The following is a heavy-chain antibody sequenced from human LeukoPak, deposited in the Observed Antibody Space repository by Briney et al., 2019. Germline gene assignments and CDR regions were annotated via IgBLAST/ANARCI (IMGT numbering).Heavy chain of an antibody. CDR1: GGSISSYY. J-gene: IGHJ4*02. Sequence: SEILSLTCTVSGGSISSYYWSWIRQPAGKGLEWIGRIYTSGSTNYNPSLKSRVTMSVDTSKNQFSLKLSSVTAADTAVYYCARSSYSSAIGRFDYWGQGTLVIVPS. D-gene: IGHD6-19*01. V-gene: IGHV4-4*07. CDR3: ARSSYSSAIGRFDY. CDR2: IYTSGST.